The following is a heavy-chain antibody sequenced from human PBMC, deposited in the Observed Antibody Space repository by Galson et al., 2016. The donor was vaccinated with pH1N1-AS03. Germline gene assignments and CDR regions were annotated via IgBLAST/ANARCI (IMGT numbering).Heavy chain of an antibody. D-gene: IGHD5-18*01. CDR3: ARDRDTTMITLDYYYYYMDV. J-gene: IGHJ6*03. V-gene: IGHV1-46*01. CDR2: IDPSIGST. Sequence: SVKVSCKASGYTFSRYYMHWMRQAPGQGPEWMGVIDPSIGSTTYAQKFQGRVTVTADNSTGTAYLDLSSLRSEDTAVYYCARDRDTTMITLDYYYYYMDVWGKGTTVTVSS. CDR1: GYTFSRYY.